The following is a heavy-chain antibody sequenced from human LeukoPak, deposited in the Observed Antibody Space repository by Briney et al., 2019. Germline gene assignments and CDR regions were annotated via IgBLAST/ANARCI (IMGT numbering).Heavy chain of an antibody. CDR1: GFTFSNFG. J-gene: IGHJ4*02. Sequence: GGSLRLSCAASGFTFSNFGVHWVRQAPGKGLEWVAVIWYDGSNKYYADSVKGRFTISRDNSKNTLYLQMNSLRAEDTAVYYCARDSSGWYFDYWGQGTLVTVSS. D-gene: IGHD6-19*01. V-gene: IGHV3-33*01. CDR2: IWYDGSNK. CDR3: ARDSSGWYFDY.